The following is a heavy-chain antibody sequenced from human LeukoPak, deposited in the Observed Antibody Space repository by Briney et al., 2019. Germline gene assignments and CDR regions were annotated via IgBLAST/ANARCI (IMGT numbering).Heavy chain of an antibody. V-gene: IGHV4-39*01. Sequence: SETLSLTCTVSGGSISSSSYYWSWIRQPPGKGLEWIGSIYYSGSTYYNPSLKSRVTISVDTSKNQFSLKLSSVTAADTAVYYCARHRSGWLQSSFDYWGQGTLVTVSS. J-gene: IGHJ4*02. D-gene: IGHD5-24*01. CDR2: IYYSGST. CDR3: ARHRSGWLQSSFDY. CDR1: GGSISSSSYY.